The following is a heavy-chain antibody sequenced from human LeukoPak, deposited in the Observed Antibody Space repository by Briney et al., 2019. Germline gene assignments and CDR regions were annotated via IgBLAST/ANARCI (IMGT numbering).Heavy chain of an antibody. Sequence: PSGTLSLTCAVSGGSISSSNWWSWVRQPPGKGLEWIGEIYHSGSTNYNPSLKSRVTISVDKSKNQFSLKLSSVTAADTAVYYCAKDLGEAATFCWFDPWGQGTLVTVSS. V-gene: IGHV4-4*02. CDR1: GGSISSSNW. CDR2: IYHSGST. CDR3: AKDLGEAATFCWFDP. J-gene: IGHJ5*02. D-gene: IGHD3-10*01.